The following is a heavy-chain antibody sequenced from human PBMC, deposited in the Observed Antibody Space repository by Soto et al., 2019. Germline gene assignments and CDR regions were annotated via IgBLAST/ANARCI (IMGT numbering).Heavy chain of an antibody. J-gene: IGHJ6*02. V-gene: IGHV3-33*01. Sequence: LRLSCAASGFTFSSYGMHWVRQAPGKGLEWVAVIWYDGSNKYYADSVKGRFTISRDNSKNTLYLQMNSLRAEDTAVYYCAGGGRGYDFWSGYRWGPMGMDVWGQGTTVTVSS. CDR2: IWYDGSNK. D-gene: IGHD3-3*01. CDR3: AGGGRGYDFWSGYRWGPMGMDV. CDR1: GFTFSSYG.